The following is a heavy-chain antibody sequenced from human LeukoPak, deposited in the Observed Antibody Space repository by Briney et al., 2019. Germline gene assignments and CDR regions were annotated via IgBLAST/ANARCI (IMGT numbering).Heavy chain of an antibody. J-gene: IGHJ4*02. CDR3: ARAFYGSGSYYTDY. Sequence: RGASVKVSCMASGYTFTNYYMHWVRQAPGQGPESMGIINPSGGSTSYAQKFQGRVTMTRDTSTSTVYMELSSLRSEDTAVYYCARAFYGSGSYYTDYWGQGTLVTVSS. CDR2: INPSGGST. V-gene: IGHV1-46*01. CDR1: GYTFTNYY. D-gene: IGHD3-10*01.